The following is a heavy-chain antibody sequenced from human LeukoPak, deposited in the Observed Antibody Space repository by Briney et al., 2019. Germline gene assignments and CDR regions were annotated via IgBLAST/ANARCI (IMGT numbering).Heavy chain of an antibody. V-gene: IGHV3-30-3*01. CDR2: ISYDGSNK. D-gene: IGHD3-9*01. J-gene: IGHJ4*02. Sequence: GGSLRLSCAASGFTFDNYAMHWVRQAPGKGLEWVSLISYDGSNKYYSDSVKGRFTISRDNAESSLYLQMNSLRAEDTAVYYCARDHYDILTGYYGHWGFDFWGQGTMATVSS. CDR1: GFTFDNYA. CDR3: ARDHYDILTGYYGHWGFDF.